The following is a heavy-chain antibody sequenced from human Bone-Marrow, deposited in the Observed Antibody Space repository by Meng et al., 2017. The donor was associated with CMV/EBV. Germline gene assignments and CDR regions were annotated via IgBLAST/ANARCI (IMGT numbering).Heavy chain of an antibody. CDR2: INQHGNEK. CDR1: GFTFSNYW. CDR3: ASRRDGYNY. D-gene: IGHD5-24*01. V-gene: IGHV3-7*01. J-gene: IGHJ4*02. Sequence: GESLKISCAASGFTFSNYWMTWVRQAPGKGLEWVANINQHGNEKYYVDSVKGRFTIARDNPTQSLYLQMNSLRPEDTAVYYCASRRDGYNYWGQGTLVTVSS.